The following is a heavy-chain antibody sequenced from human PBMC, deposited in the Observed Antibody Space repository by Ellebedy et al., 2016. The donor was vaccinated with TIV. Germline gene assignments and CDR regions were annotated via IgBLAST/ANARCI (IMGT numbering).Heavy chain of an antibody. V-gene: IGHV3-33*01. CDR2: IWFDGSNK. J-gene: IGHJ1*01. CDR1: GFTFSDFG. Sequence: GESLKISCAASGFTFSDFGMHWVRQAPGKGLEWVAVIWFDGSNKYYGDSVKGRFTISRDNSKNTLYLQVNSLRAEDTAVYYCPRGSGYYAEYLQHWGQGTLVTVSS. D-gene: IGHD3-22*01. CDR3: PRGSGYYAEYLQH.